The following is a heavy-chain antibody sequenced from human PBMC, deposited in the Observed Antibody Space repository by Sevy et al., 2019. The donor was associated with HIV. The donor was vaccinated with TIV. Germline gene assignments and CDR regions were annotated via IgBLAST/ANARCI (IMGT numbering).Heavy chain of an antibody. CDR2: IYSDGRT. Sequence: GGSLRLSCAASGFTFSNAWMNWVRQAPGKGLEWVSNIYSDGRTYYADSVRGRFTISRDTSKNTVYLEMKSLRAEDTAVYYCTREDIVLGEDNYYGMDVWGHGTTVTVSS. D-gene: IGHD2-15*01. V-gene: IGHV3-53*01. CDR1: GFTFSNAW. J-gene: IGHJ6*02. CDR3: TREDIVLGEDNYYGMDV.